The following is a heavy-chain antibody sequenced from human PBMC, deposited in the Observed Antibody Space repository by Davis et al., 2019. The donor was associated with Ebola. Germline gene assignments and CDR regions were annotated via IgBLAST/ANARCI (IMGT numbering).Heavy chain of an antibody. D-gene: IGHD3-22*01. CDR2: LSGSGGLS. V-gene: IGHV3-23*01. CDR1: GYTFRIHA. CDR3: AESGFSTAYYVNSAPLDI. J-gene: IGHJ3*02. Sequence: PGGSLRLSCAASGYTFRIHAMTWVRQAPGKGLEWVSALSGSGGLSYYADSVKGRFTISRDNSKNSLYLHLNSLTDEDTAVYFCAESGFSTAYYVNSAPLDIWGQGTMVTVSS.